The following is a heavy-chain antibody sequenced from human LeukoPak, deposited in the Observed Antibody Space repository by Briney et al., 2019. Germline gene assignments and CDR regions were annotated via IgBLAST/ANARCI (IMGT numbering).Heavy chain of an antibody. CDR3: AKDRVHGYYDSKSWRFNR. D-gene: IGHD3-22*01. V-gene: IGHV3-74*01. CDR1: GFTFSSYW. Sequence: GGSLRLSCAASGFTFSSYWMHWVRQAPGEGLVWVSRINSAGSRENYADSVKGRFTISRDNSNTTLYLKINSLRAEGTAVYYCAKDRVHGYYDSKSWRFNRWGQGMLVTASS. J-gene: IGHJ5*02. CDR2: INSAGSRE.